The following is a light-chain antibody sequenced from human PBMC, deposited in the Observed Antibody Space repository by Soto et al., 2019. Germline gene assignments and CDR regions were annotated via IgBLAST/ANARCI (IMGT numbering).Light chain of an antibody. V-gene: IGLV2-23*01. CDR1: SSDVGSYKF. Sequence: QSALTQPASVSGSPGQSITISCTGTSSDVGSYKFVSWYQQHPGKAPKLIIYEGSKRPSGVSNRFSGSKSGNTASLTISGLQAEDEADYYCCAYAGSGTVVFGGGTKLTVL. CDR3: CAYAGSGTVV. J-gene: IGLJ3*02. CDR2: EGS.